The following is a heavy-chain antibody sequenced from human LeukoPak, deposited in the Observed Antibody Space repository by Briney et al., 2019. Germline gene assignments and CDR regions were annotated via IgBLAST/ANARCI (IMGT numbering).Heavy chain of an antibody. D-gene: IGHD3-9*01. V-gene: IGHV3-9*01. CDR1: GFTFDDYA. CDR3: AKDRRYGLYDILTGYTYFDY. J-gene: IGHJ4*02. CDR2: ISWNSVSV. Sequence: GGSLRLSCAASGFTFDDYAMHWVRQGLGKGLEWVSGISWNSVSVGYADSVKGRFTISRDNAKNSLYLQMNSLRAEDTALYYCAKDRRYGLYDILTGYTYFDYWGQGALVTVSS.